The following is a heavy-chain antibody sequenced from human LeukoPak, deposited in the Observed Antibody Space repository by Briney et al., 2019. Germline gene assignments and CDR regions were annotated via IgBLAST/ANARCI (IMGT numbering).Heavy chain of an antibody. V-gene: IGHV4-38-2*02. CDR3: ARAGSGWYWFDP. J-gene: IGHJ5*02. CDR2: IYHSGST. Sequence: SETLSLTCTVSGYSISSGYYWGWIRQPPGKGLEWIGSIYHSGSTYYNPSLKSRVTISVDTSKNQFSLKLSSVTAADMAVYYCARAGSGWYWFDPWGQGTLVTVSS. CDR1: GYSISSGYY. D-gene: IGHD6-19*01.